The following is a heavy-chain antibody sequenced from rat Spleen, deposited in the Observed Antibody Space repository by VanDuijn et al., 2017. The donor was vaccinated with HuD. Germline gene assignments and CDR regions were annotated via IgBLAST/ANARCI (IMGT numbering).Heavy chain of an antibody. CDR1: GFTFSNYG. CDR3: ARQDTSGYSNWFTY. J-gene: IGHJ3*01. D-gene: IGHD4-3*01. V-gene: IGHV5-19*01. Sequence: EVQLVESGGGLVQPGRSLKLSCAASGFTFSNYGRHWVRQAPTKGLEWVASSSPSGGGTYYRDSVKGRFTVSRDNTRSPQFLQMDSLRSEYTATYYCARQDTSGYSNWFTYWGQGTLVTVSS. CDR2: SSPSGGGT.